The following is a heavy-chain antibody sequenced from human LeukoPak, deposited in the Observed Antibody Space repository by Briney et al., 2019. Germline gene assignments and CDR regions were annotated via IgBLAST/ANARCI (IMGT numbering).Heavy chain of an antibody. CDR2: ISGSGGST. D-gene: IGHD5-18*01. CDR1: GFTFSSYA. Sequence: PGGSLRLSCAASGFTFSSYAMSWVRQAPGKGLEWVSAISGSGGSTYYADSVKGQFTISRDNSKNTLYLQMNSLRAEDTAVYYCAKDLGYSYGFGNDAFDIWGQGAMVTISS. J-gene: IGHJ3*02. CDR3: AKDLGYSYGFGNDAFDI. V-gene: IGHV3-23*01.